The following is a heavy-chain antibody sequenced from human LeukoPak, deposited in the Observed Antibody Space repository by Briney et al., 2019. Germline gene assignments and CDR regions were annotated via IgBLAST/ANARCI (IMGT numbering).Heavy chain of an antibody. CDR2: IWYDGSNK. V-gene: IGHV3-33*01. CDR3: ARDNYYDSGFDY. D-gene: IGHD3-22*01. Sequence: RGSLRLSCAASGFTFSSYGMHWVRQAPGKGLEWVAVIWYDGSNKYYADSAKGRFTISRDNSKNTLYLQMNSLRAEDTAVYYCARDNYYDSGFDYWGQGTLVTVSS. CDR1: GFTFSSYG. J-gene: IGHJ4*02.